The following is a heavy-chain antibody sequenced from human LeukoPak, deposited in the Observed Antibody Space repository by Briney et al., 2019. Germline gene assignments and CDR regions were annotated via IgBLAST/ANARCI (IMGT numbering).Heavy chain of an antibody. J-gene: IGHJ4*02. CDR3: AKTTVGYSSGRYPGWPADC. CDR1: GFTFNTYA. CDR2: ICGSGGCT. D-gene: IGHD6-19*01. Sequence: GGSLRLSCEASGFTFNTYAIYWVRQAPGKGLEWVSGICGSGGCTYYADTVKGRLPISRDNSKNTVYLQMNTLAADDTAVYYCAKTTVGYSSGRYPGWPADCWGQGTLVTVSS. V-gene: IGHV3-23*01.